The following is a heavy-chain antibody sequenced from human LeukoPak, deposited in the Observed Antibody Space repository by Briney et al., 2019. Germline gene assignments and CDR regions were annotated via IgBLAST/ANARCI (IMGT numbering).Heavy chain of an antibody. D-gene: IGHD3-10*01. CDR2: MNPNTGNT. CDR3: ARKFLGSRGYYFDY. V-gene: IGHV1-8*01. J-gene: IGHJ4*02. CDR1: GYTFTSYD. Sequence: ASVKVSCKASGYTFTSYDINWVRQATGQGLEWMGWMNPNTGNTGYAQKFQGRVTMTRDTSISTAYMELSSLRSDDTAVYYCARKFLGSRGYYFDYWGQGTLVTVFS.